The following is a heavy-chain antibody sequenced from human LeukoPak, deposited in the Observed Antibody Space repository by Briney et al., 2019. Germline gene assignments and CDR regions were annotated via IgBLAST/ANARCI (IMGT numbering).Heavy chain of an antibody. Sequence: GGSLRLSCAASGFTFSSYGMHWFRQAPGKGLEWVAFIRYDGSNKYYADSVKGRFTISRDNSKDTLYLQMNSLRAEDTAVYYCAKRKVVESYSSFGKWWAHAFDIWGQGTMVTVSS. D-gene: IGHD6-6*01. CDR1: GFTFSSYG. CDR2: IRYDGSNK. V-gene: IGHV3-30*02. J-gene: IGHJ3*02. CDR3: AKRKVVESYSSFGKWWAHAFDI.